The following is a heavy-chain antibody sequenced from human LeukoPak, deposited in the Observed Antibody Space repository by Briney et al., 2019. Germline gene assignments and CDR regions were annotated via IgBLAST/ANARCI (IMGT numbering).Heavy chain of an antibody. V-gene: IGHV3-7*01. Sequence: GGPLRLSCEASGFTFRNAWMSWVRQAPGKGLEWVANIKQDGSEKYYVDSVKGRFTISRDNAKNSLYLQMNSLRAEDTAVYYCARDPFYWGQGTLVTVSS. J-gene: IGHJ4*02. CDR2: IKQDGSEK. CDR1: GFTFRNAW. CDR3: ARDPFY.